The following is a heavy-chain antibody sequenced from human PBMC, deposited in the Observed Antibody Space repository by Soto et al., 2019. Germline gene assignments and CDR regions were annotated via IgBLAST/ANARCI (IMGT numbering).Heavy chain of an antibody. V-gene: IGHV4-59*01. CDR3: AGGNWNDLYYFDY. CDR2: IYYSGST. D-gene: IGHD1-1*01. CDR1: GGSITNYY. J-gene: IGHJ4*02. Sequence: TLSLTCAVSGGSITNYYWSWIRQPPGKGLEWIGYIYYSGSTSYNPSLKSRVTISVDTSKNQFSLKLTSVTAADTALYYCAGGNWNDLYYFDYWGQGTLVTVSS.